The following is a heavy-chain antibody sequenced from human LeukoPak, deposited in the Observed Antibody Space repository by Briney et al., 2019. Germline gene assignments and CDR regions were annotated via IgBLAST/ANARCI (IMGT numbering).Heavy chain of an antibody. V-gene: IGHV3-21*04. J-gene: IGHJ3*02. CDR2: ISTSRSYI. Sequence: GGSLRLSCAASGFTFRSYSMNWVRQAPGKGLEWVSSISTSRSYIYYADSVKGRFTISRDNSKNTLYLQMNSLRAEDTAVYYCARGSPGAFDIWGQGTMVTVSS. CDR3: ARGSPGAFDI. CDR1: GFTFRSYS.